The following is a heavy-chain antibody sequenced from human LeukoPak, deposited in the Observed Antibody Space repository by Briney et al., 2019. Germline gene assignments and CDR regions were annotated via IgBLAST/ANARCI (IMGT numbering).Heavy chain of an antibody. CDR2: IYTSGST. V-gene: IGHV4-4*07. CDR1: GGSISSYY. D-gene: IGHD3-3*01. Sequence: SETLSLTCTVSGGSISSYYWSWIRQPAGKGLEWIGRIYTSGSTNYNPSLKSRVTMSVDTSKNQFSLKLSSVTAADTAVYYCARDRAIFGPTNFDYWGQGTLVTVSS. J-gene: IGHJ4*02. CDR3: ARDRAIFGPTNFDY.